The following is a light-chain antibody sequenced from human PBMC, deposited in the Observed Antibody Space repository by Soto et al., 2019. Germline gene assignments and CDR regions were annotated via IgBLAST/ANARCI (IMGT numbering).Light chain of an antibody. J-gene: IGLJ7*01. V-gene: IGLV1-44*01. Sequence: QSVLTQPPSASGTPGQRVTISCSGSSSNIGSKTVNWYQQLPGTVPKLLIYNSYQRPSGVPDRFSGSKSGTSASLAISGPQSEDEADYYCAAWDASLNGYVFGAGTQLTVL. CDR2: NSY. CDR3: AAWDASLNGYV. CDR1: SSNIGSKT.